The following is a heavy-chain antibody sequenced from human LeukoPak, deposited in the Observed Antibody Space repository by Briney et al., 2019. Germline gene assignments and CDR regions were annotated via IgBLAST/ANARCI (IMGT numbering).Heavy chain of an antibody. V-gene: IGHV1-69*04. CDR1: GGTFSSYA. CDR3: ARGYCSGGSCYARAFDI. Sequence: SVKVSCKASGGTFSSYAISWVRQAPGQGLEWMGRIIPILGIANYAQKFQGRVTITADKSTSTAYMKLSSLRSEDTAVYYCARGYCSGGSCYARAFDIWGQGTMVTVSS. J-gene: IGHJ3*02. D-gene: IGHD2-15*01. CDR2: IIPILGIA.